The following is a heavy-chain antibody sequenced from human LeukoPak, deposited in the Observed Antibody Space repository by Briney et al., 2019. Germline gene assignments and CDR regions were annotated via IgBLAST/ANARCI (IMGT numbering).Heavy chain of an antibody. CDR1: GFTFSSYA. CDR2: ISYDGSNK. J-gene: IGHJ4*02. V-gene: IGHV3-30-3*01. CDR3: ARTISSGGEY. D-gene: IGHD6-19*01. Sequence: GGSLRLSCAASGFTFSSYAVHWVRQAPGKGLEWVAVISYDGSNKYYADSVKGRFTISRDNSKNTLYLQMNSLRAEDTAVYYCARTISSGGEYWGQGTLVTVSS.